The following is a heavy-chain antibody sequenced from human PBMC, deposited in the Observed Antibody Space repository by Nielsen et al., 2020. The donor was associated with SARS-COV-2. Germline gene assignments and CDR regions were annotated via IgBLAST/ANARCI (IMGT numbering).Heavy chain of an antibody. Sequence: GGSLRLSCGASGTTFTSYAMSWVRQAPGKGLEWVSAISGSGGSTYYADSVKGRFTISRDNSKNTLYLQMNSLRAEDTAVYYCANGGYRNYYYGMDVWGQGTTVTVSS. J-gene: IGHJ6*02. CDR1: GTTFTSYA. CDR3: ANGGYRNYYYGMDV. V-gene: IGHV3-23*01. CDR2: ISGSGGST. D-gene: IGHD1-26*01.